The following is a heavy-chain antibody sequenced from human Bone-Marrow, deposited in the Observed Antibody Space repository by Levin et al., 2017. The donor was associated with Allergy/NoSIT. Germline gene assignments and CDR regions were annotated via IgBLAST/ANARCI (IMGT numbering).Heavy chain of an antibody. CDR2: IWYDGSNK. V-gene: IGHV3-33*01. J-gene: IGHJ5*02. D-gene: IGHD6-19*01. CDR1: GFTFSSYG. CDR3: ARDRPYSSGWYWFDP. Sequence: GESLKISCAASGFTFSSYGMHWVRQAPGKGLEWVAVIWYDGSNKYYADSVKGRFTISRDNSKNTLYLQMNSLRAEDTAVYYCARDRPYSSGWYWFDPWGQGTLVTVSS.